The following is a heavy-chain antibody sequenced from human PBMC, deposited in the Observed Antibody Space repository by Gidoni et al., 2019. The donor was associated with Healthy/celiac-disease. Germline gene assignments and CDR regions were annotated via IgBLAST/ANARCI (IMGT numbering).Heavy chain of an antibody. V-gene: IGHV3-20*01. J-gene: IGHJ6*02. CDR2: INWNGGST. CDR1: GFTLDDYG. Sequence: EVQLVESGGGVVRPGGSLRLSCAPSGFTLDDYGMSWVRQAPGKGLEWVSGINWNGGSTGYADSVKGRFTISRDNAKNSLYLQMNSLRAEDTALYHCARVVFGYYYYGMDVWGQGTTVTVSS. D-gene: IGHD3-10*02. CDR3: ARVVFGYYYYGMDV.